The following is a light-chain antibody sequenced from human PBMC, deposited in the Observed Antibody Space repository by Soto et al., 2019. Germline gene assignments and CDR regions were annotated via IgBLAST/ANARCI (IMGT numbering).Light chain of an antibody. J-gene: IGKJ3*01. CDR1: QSISNY. Sequence: DIQMTQSPSSLPAAVGDRVTITCRASQSISNYLNWYQQKPGKVPKVLIYAASSLQSGVPSRFSGSGSGTDFTLTITSLQPEDVATYYCQQSYSSPIFTFGPGTKVDLK. CDR3: QQSYSSPIFT. V-gene: IGKV1-39*01. CDR2: AAS.